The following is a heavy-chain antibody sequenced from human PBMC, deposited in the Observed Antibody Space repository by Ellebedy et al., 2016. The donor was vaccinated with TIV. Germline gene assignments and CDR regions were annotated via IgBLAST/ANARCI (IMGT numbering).Heavy chain of an antibody. J-gene: IGHJ5*02. Sequence: AASVKVSCKTSGYTFTSYGISWVRQAPGQGLEWMGWISAYNGNTNYAQMLQGRVTMTTDTFTSTAYMELRSLRSDDTAVYSCARYCNSTTCSNWFDPWGQGTLVTVSS. CDR2: ISAYNGNT. V-gene: IGHV1-18*04. D-gene: IGHD2-2*01. CDR1: GYTFTSYG. CDR3: ARYCNSTTCSNWFDP.